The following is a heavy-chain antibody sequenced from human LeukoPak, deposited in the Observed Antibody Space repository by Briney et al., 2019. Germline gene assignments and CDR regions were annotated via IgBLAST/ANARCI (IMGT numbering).Heavy chain of an antibody. CDR3: ARVRSGLHMDV. J-gene: IGHJ6*02. V-gene: IGHV3-48*03. CDR2: ISSRGTTI. Sequence: PGGSLRLSCAASGFTFRSYETNWVRQAPGKGLEWVSYISSRGTTIYYVDSVKGRFTISRDNAKNSLYLQMNSLRAEDTALYYRARVRSGLHMDVWGQGTTVTVCS. D-gene: IGHD2-15*01. CDR1: GFTFRSYE.